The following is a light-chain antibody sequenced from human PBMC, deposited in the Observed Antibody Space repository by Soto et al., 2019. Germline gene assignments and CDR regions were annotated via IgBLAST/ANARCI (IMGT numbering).Light chain of an antibody. CDR2: AAS. Sequence: DIQLTQSPSFLSASLGDRVTITCRASQGISSYLAWYQQKPGKAPKLLLYAASTLQSAVPSRFSGSGSGTESTLTISSVQPEVFATYCYQHLNSYPLTFGPGTKVDIK. J-gene: IGKJ3*01. CDR3: QHLNSYPLT. CDR1: QGISSY. V-gene: IGKV1-9*01.